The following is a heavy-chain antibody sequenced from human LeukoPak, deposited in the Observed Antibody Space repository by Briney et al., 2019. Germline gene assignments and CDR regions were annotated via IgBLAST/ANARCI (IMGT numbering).Heavy chain of an antibody. CDR2: INPSGAST. CDR3: ARVAAAGFAYDKFDP. D-gene: IGHD6-13*01. Sequence: GASVKVSCKASGYTFTSYYMHWVRQAPGQGLEWMGIINPSGASTNYAQKFQGRVNMTRDTSTNTVYMELGSLRSEDTAVYYCARVAAAGFAYDKFDPWGQGTLVRLL. J-gene: IGHJ5*02. V-gene: IGHV1-46*01. CDR1: GYTFTSYY.